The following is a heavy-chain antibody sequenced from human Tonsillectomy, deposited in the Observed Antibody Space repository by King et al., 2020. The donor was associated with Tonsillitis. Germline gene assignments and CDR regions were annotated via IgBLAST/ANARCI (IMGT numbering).Heavy chain of an antibody. V-gene: IGHV4-39*01. CDR1: GGSISSSSYY. J-gene: IGHJ3*02. CDR2: VYYSGST. D-gene: IGHD3-16*02. CDR3: ARQGELSLFGAFDI. Sequence: LQLQESGPGLVKPSETLSLTCTVSGGSISSSSYYWGWIRQPPGKGLEWIGSVYYSGSTYYNSSLKSRVTLSVETSNNRFSLRLSSVTAADTAVYYCARQGELSLFGAFDIWGQGTMVTVSS.